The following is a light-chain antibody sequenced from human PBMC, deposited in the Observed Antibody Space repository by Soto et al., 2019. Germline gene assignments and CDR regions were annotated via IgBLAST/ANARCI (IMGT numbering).Light chain of an antibody. CDR2: DNN. CDR3: GTWDSSLSAYV. CDR1: SSNIGNNY. V-gene: IGLV1-51*01. J-gene: IGLJ1*01. Sequence: QSVLTQPPSVPAAPGPKVTISCSGSSSNIGNNYVSWYQQLPGTAPKLLIYDNNKRPSGIPDRFSGSKSGTSATLGITGLQTGDEADYYCGTWDSSLSAYVFGTGTKVTVL.